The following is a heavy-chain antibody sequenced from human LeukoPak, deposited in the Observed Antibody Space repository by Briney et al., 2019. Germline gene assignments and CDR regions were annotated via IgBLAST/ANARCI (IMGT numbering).Heavy chain of an antibody. D-gene: IGHD6-13*01. V-gene: IGHV4-31*03. CDR3: ARIASPKVEVDY. CDR1: VGSISSGGYY. J-gene: IGHJ4*02. Sequence: SQTLSLTCTVSVGSISSGGYYWSWIRQHPGKGLEGIGYIYYSGSTYYNPSLKSRVTMSVDTSKNQFSLNLRSVTAADTAVYYCARIASPKVEVDYWGQGTLVTVSS. CDR2: IYYSGST.